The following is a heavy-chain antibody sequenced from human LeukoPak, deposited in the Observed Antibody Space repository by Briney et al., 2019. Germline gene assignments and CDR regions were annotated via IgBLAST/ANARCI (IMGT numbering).Heavy chain of an antibody. D-gene: IGHD6-13*01. J-gene: IGHJ4*02. Sequence: SLRLSCAASGFTFSSYAMSWVRQAPGKGLEWVSAISGSGGSTYYADSVKGRFTISRDNSKNTLYLQMNSLRAEDTAVYYCAKETGYSSSWYGYYFDYWGQGTLVTVSS. V-gene: IGHV3-23*01. CDR3: AKETGYSSSWYGYYFDY. CDR1: GFTFSSYA. CDR2: ISGSGGST.